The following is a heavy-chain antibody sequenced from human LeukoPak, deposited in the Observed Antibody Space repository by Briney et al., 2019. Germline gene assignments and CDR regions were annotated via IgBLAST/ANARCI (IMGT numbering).Heavy chain of an antibody. J-gene: IGHJ4*02. D-gene: IGHD1-26*01. Sequence: QPGGSLRLSCAASGFTFSSYWMSCVRQAPGKGLEWVANVKQDGSEKYYVDSVKGRFAISRDNAKNSLYLQMNSLRAEDTAVYYCAREQVAACTVFHYWGQGTLVTVSS. CDR1: GFTFSSYW. CDR2: VKQDGSEK. CDR3: AREQVAACTVFHY. V-gene: IGHV3-7*01.